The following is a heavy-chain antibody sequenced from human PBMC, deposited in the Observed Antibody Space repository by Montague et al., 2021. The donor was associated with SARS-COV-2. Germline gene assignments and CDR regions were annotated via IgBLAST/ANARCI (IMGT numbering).Heavy chain of an antibody. D-gene: IGHD6-19*01. J-gene: IGHJ3*02. Sequence: SETRSLTCTVSGGSISSYYWSWIRQPPGKGLEWIGYIYYSGSTNYNPSLKRRVTISVDTSKNQFSLKLSSVTAADTAVYYCARGSGWMGNAFDIWGQGTMVTVSS. CDR3: ARGSGWMGNAFDI. CDR2: IYYSGST. V-gene: IGHV4-59*01. CDR1: GGSISSYY.